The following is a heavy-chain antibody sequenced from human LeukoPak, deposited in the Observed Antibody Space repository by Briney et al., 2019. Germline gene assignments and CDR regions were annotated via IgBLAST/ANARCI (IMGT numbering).Heavy chain of an antibody. D-gene: IGHD2-8*01. CDR3: ARVQQYCTNGVCYSSLPYFDY. Sequence: ASVKVSCKASGYTFTSYAMHWVRQAPGQRLEWMGWINAGNGNTKYSQKFQGRVTITRDTSASTAYMELSSLRSEDTAVYYCARVQQYCTNGVCYSSLPYFDYWGQGTLVTVSS. CDR2: INAGNGNT. J-gene: IGHJ4*02. V-gene: IGHV1-3*01. CDR1: GYTFTSYA.